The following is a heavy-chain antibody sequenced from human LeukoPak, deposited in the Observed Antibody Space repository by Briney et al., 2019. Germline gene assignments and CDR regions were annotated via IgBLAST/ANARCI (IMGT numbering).Heavy chain of an antibody. CDR1: GFTFSSYG. V-gene: IGHV3-30*03. Sequence: GGSLRLSCAASGFTFSSYGMHWVRQAPGKGLEWVAVISYDGSNKYYADSVKGRFTISRDHAKNSVYLQMNGLRAEDTAVYFCAREPSGWYVDYWGQGTLVTVSS. D-gene: IGHD6-19*01. CDR2: ISYDGSNK. CDR3: AREPSGWYVDY. J-gene: IGHJ4*02.